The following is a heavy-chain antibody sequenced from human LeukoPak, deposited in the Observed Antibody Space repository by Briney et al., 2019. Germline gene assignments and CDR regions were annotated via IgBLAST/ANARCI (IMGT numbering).Heavy chain of an antibody. Sequence: SQTLSLTCAISGDSVSSNSAAWNWIRQSPSRGLEWLGRTYYRSKWYNDYAVSVKSRITINPDTSKNQFSLQLNSVTPEDTAVYYCARGRDYYDSRGYTDDNYYFDYSGQGTLVTVSA. D-gene: IGHD3-22*01. V-gene: IGHV6-1*01. J-gene: IGHJ4*02. CDR3: ARGRDYYDSRGYTDDNYYFDY. CDR1: GDSVSSNSAA. CDR2: TYYRSKWYN.